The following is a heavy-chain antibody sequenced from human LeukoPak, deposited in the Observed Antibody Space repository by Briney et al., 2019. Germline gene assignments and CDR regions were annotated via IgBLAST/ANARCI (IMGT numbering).Heavy chain of an antibody. CDR3: ARGGASPRYFDY. CDR2: VSYSGST. CDR1: GGSISGQY. V-gene: IGHV4-59*11. Sequence: SETLSLTCTVSGGSISGQYWSWIRQPPGKGLEWIGFVSYSGSTNYNPSLNGRVTISLDTSKNQFSLRLNSVTAADTAVYYCARGGASPRYFDYWGQGALVTVSS. J-gene: IGHJ4*02. D-gene: IGHD1-26*01.